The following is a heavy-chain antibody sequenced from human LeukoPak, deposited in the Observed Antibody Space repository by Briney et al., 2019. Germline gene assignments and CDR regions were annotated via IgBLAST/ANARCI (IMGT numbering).Heavy chain of an antibody. CDR2: IKEDGTEE. Sequence: GGSLGLSCAASGFTFSSYWMTWVRQAPGKGLEWVATIKEDGTEEYYADSVKGRFTISRDNVKNSLYLQMSSLRAEDTAVYYCARDVEYSDFDFEVWVGYYGLDVWGQGTTVTVS. D-gene: IGHD5-12*01. CDR1: GFTFSSYW. J-gene: IGHJ6*02. CDR3: ARDVEYSDFDFEVWVGYYGLDV. V-gene: IGHV3-7*04.